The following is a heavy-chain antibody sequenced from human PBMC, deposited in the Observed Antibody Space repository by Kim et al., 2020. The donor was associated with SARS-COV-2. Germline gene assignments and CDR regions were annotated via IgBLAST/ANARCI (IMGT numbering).Heavy chain of an antibody. CDR2: IYYSGST. CDR3: ARHDDFWSGYVDY. Sequence: SETLSLTCTVSGGSISSSSYYWGWIRQPPGKGLEWIGSIYYSGSTYYNPSLKSRVTISVDTSKNQFSLKLSSVTAADTAVYYCARHDDFWSGYVDYWGQGTLVTVSS. V-gene: IGHV4-39*01. D-gene: IGHD3-3*01. J-gene: IGHJ4*02. CDR1: GGSISSSSYY.